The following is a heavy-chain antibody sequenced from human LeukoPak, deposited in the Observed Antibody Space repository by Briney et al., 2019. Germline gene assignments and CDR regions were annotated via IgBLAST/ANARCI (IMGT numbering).Heavy chain of an antibody. D-gene: IGHD3-3*01. V-gene: IGHV1-46*03. CDR1: GYTFTSYY. CDR2: INPSGGST. CDR3: ARSSAYYDFWSGYYNPFDY. J-gene: IGHJ4*02. Sequence: AAVNVSCKASGYTFTSYYMHWVRQAPGQGLEWMGIINPSGGSTSYAQKFQGRVTMTRDTSTSTVYMELSSLRSEDTAVYYCARSSAYYDFWSGYYNPFDYWGQGTLVTVSS.